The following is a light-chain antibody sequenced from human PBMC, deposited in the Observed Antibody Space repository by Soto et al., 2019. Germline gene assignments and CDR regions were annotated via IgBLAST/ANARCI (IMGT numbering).Light chain of an antibody. CDR3: QQYGGSPRT. CDR1: QTLGRNY. J-gene: IGKJ1*01. Sequence: ETVLTQSPGTLSMSPGETATLSCRASQTLGRNYLAWYQQKPGQAPRLLIHRISIRAAGISDRFSGSASGTDFTLTIRRLEPEDFAVYYCQQYGGSPRTFGQGTKVEVK. V-gene: IGKV3-20*01. CDR2: RIS.